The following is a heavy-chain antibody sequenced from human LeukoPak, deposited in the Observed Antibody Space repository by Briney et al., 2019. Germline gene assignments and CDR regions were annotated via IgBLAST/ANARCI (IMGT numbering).Heavy chain of an antibody. CDR2: INPNSGGT. CDR3: ARGGAAGYYFDY. Sequence: ASVKVSCKASGYTFTSYYMHWVRQAPGQGLEWLGRINPNSGGTNYAQKFQGRVTMTRDTSISTAYMELSRLRSDDTAVYYCARGGAAGYYFDYWGQGTLVTVSS. J-gene: IGHJ4*02. D-gene: IGHD4/OR15-4a*01. CDR1: GYTFTSYY. V-gene: IGHV1-2*06.